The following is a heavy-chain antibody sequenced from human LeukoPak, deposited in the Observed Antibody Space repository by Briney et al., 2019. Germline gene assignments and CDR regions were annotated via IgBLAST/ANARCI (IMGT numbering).Heavy chain of an antibody. D-gene: IGHD6-19*01. CDR1: GDSVSRNTAT. J-gene: IGHJ5*02. CDR3: ARQWPAFDP. V-gene: IGHV6-1*01. CDR2: TYYRSKWYN. Sequence: SQTLSLTCGISGDSVSRNTATWNWIRHSPSRGLEWLGRTYYRSKWYNDYAVSVKSRITITPDTSKNQFSLQLNSVTPEDTAVYYCARQWPAFDPWGQGTLVTVSS.